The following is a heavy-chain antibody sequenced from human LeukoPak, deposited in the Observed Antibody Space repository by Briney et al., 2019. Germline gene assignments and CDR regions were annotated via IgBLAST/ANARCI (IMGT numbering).Heavy chain of an antibody. CDR3: SRDVFSLGDS. V-gene: IGHV3-74*01. Sequence: EGSLRLSCAASGFSLTNYGMHWVRQTPGKGLVWVSHINHDGSLRNYADSVKGRFTVSRDIAKNTLYLHMSSLGAGDSAIYYCSRDVFSLGDSWGLGTLVIVSS. CDR2: INHDGSLR. D-gene: IGHD5/OR15-5a*01. CDR1: GFSLTNYG. J-gene: IGHJ4*02.